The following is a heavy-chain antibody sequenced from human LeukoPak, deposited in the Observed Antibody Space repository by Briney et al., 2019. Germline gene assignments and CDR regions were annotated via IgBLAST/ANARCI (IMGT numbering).Heavy chain of an antibody. D-gene: IGHD2-21*02. V-gene: IGHV5-51*01. CDR1: GYSFTIYW. CDR2: IYPGDSDT. CDR3: ARQAYCGADCFSPYKFDY. Sequence: GESLKISCKSSGYSFTIYWIGWVRQMPGKGLEWMGIIYPGDSDTRYSPSFQGQVTISADKSISTAYLQWSSLKASDTAMYYCARQAYCGADCFSPYKFDYWGQGTLVTVSS. J-gene: IGHJ4*02.